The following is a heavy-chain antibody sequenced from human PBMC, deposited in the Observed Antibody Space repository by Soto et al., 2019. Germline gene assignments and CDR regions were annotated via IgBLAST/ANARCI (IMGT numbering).Heavy chain of an antibody. D-gene: IGHD6-19*01. CDR3: ARDLGIAVANNWFDP. J-gene: IGHJ5*02. CDR2: INPSGGST. V-gene: IGHV1-46*01. CDR1: GYTFTSYY. Sequence: ASVKVSCKASGYTFTSYYMHWVRQAPGQGLEWMGIINPSGGSTSYAQKFQGRVTMTRDTSTSTVYMELSSLKSEDTAVYYCARDLGIAVANNWFDPWGQGTLVTVS.